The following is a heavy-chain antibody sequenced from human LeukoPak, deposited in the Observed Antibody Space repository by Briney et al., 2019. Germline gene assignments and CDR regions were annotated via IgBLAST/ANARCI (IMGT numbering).Heavy chain of an antibody. V-gene: IGHV3-23*01. Sequence: GGTLRLSCAASGFTFSSYGMSWVRQAPGKGLEWVSTISGSGDKTYYADSVKGRFTISRDNSKNTLYLQMNSLRAEDTAVYYCAKSLNWNPYYFDYWGQGTLVTVSS. CDR3: AKSLNWNPYYFDY. J-gene: IGHJ4*02. D-gene: IGHD1-20*01. CDR1: GFTFSSYG. CDR2: ISGSGDKT.